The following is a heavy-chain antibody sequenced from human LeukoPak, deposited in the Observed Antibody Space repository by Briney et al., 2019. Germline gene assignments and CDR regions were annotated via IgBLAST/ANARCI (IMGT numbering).Heavy chain of an antibody. J-gene: IGHJ4*02. V-gene: IGHV4-39*07. CDR1: GGSISGSSYY. CDR2: IYYSGST. D-gene: IGHD6-19*01. CDR3: ARDQSGIAVAGYNL. Sequence: PSETLSLTCTVSGGSISGSSYYWGWIRQPPGKGLEWIGSIYYSGSTYYNPSLKSRVTISVDTSKNQFSLKLSSVTAADTAVYYCARDQSGIAVAGYNLWGQGTLVTVSS.